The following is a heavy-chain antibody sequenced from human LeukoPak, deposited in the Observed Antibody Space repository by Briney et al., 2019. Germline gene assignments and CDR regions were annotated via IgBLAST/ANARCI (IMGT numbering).Heavy chain of an antibody. CDR1: GYTFTGYY. D-gene: IGHD3-22*01. CDR3: ASPRGDDSGGYYTWYFHH. V-gene: IGHV1-2*02. CDR2: INPNSGDT. J-gene: IGHJ1*01. Sequence: ASVKVSCKASGYTFTGYYMHWVRQAPGQGLEWMGWINPNSGDTNYSQKFQGRVSMTRDTSKNQFSLKLSSVTAADTAVYFCASPRGDDSGGYYTWYFHHWGQGILVTVSS.